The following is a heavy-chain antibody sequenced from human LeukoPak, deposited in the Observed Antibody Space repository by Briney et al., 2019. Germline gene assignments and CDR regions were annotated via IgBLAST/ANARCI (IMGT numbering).Heavy chain of an antibody. CDR3: ARIGLGYCSGGSCEPFDY. Sequence: SETLSLTCTVSGGSVSSGSYYWSWIRQPPGKGLEWIGYIYYSGSTNYNPSLKSRVTISVDTSKNQFSLKLSSVTAADTAVYYCARIGLGYCSGGSCEPFDYWGQGTLVTVSS. V-gene: IGHV4-61*01. CDR2: IYYSGST. J-gene: IGHJ4*02. D-gene: IGHD2-15*01. CDR1: GGSVSSGSYY.